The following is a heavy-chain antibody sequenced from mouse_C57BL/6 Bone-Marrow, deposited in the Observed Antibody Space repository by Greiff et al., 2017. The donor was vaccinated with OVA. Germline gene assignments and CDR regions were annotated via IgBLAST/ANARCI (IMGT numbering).Heavy chain of an antibody. J-gene: IGHJ2*01. CDR2: IDPSDGYT. CDR1: GYTFTSYW. CDR3: AREGGLKYYFDN. Sequence: QVQLKQPGAELVMPGASVKLSCKASGYTFTSYWMHWVKPRPGHGLEWIGEIDPSDGYTTYNQKFKGKSTLTVDKSSSTAYMQRSSLTSENSAVYYCAREGGLKYYFDNWVQGTTLTFSS. V-gene: IGHV1-69*01. D-gene: IGHD2-2*01.